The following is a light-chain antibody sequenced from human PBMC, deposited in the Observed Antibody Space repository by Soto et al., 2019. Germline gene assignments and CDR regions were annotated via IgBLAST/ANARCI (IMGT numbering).Light chain of an antibody. J-gene: IGLJ1*01. Sequence: QSVLTQPASVSGSPGQSIPITCAGTATDIGGYNYVSWYQHHPGRAPKLIIYGVTNRPSGVSNRFSGSKSGNTASLTISGLQAEDEADYYCCSFTSSSLFGTGTKVTVL. CDR1: ATDIGGYNY. CDR2: GVT. CDR3: CSFTSSSL. V-gene: IGLV2-14*03.